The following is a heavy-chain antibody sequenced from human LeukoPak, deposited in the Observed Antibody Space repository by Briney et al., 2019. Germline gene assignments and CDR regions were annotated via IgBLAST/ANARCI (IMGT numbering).Heavy chain of an antibody. J-gene: IGHJ6*02. Sequence: ASVRVSCKASGYTFTSYGISWVRQAPGQGLEWMGWISAYNGNTNYAQKLQGRVTMTTDTSTSTAYMELRSLRSDDTAVYYCATLGYCSGGSCYSGYYYYYGMDVWGQGTTVTVSS. D-gene: IGHD2-15*01. CDR2: ISAYNGNT. CDR1: GYTFTSYG. V-gene: IGHV1-18*01. CDR3: ATLGYCSGGSCYSGYYYYYGMDV.